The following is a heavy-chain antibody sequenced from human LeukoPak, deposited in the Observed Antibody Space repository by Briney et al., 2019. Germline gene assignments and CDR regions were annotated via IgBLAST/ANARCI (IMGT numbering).Heavy chain of an antibody. Sequence: SETLSLTCTVSGGSMNTYYWTWLRQPAGKRLEWLGRMYHSGTANYNSPLYNPSLSSRVTMSVDGAKNQFSLRLKSVTTADTAIYFCARERDHGYSYGLVLDSWGQGSLVTVSS. CDR1: GGSMNTYY. J-gene: IGHJ4*02. V-gene: IGHV4-4*07. CDR2: MYHSGTA. D-gene: IGHD5-18*01. CDR3: ARERDHGYSYGLVLDS.